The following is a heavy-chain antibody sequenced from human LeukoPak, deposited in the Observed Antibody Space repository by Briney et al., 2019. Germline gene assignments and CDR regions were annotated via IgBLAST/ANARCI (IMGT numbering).Heavy chain of an antibody. CDR2: IYYSGST. V-gene: IGHV4-59*01. D-gene: IGHD1-26*01. CDR3: ARVWDFAFDI. Sequence: PSETLSLTCTVSGGSISSYYWSWIRQPPGKGLEWIGYIYYSGSTNYNPSLKSRVTISVDTSKNQFSLKLSSVTAADTAVYYCARVWDFAFDIWGQGTMVTVSS. CDR1: GGSISSYY. J-gene: IGHJ3*02.